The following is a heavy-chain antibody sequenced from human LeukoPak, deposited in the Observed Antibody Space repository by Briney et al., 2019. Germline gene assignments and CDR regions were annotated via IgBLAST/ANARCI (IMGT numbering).Heavy chain of an antibody. Sequence: SETLSLTCAVSGGSISSGGYSWSWIRQPPGKGLEWIGYIYFIGSTNYSPSLKSRVTISVDTSKNQFSLKLSSVTAADTAMYFCARVTGYRIEDYFDYWGQGTLVTVSS. CDR3: ARVTGYRIEDYFDY. V-gene: IGHV4-61*08. CDR2: IYFIGST. J-gene: IGHJ4*02. CDR1: GGSISSGGYS. D-gene: IGHD6-13*01.